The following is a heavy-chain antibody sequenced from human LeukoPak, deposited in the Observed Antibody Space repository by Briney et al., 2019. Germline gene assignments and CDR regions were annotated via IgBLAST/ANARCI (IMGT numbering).Heavy chain of an antibody. V-gene: IGHV1-69*05. D-gene: IGHD5/OR15-5a*01. J-gene: IGHJ5*02. Sequence: SVKVSCKASGGTFSSYAISWVRQAPGQGLEWMGGIIPIFGTANYAQKFQGRVTITTDESTSTAYMELRSLRSDDTAVYYCARDGLAPRPFDPWGQGTLVTVSS. CDR1: GGTFSSYA. CDR2: IIPIFGTA. CDR3: ARDGLAPRPFDP.